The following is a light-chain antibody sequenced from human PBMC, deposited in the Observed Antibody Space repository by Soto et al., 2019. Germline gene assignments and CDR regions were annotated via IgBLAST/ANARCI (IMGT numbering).Light chain of an antibody. Sequence: IQMTQSPSTLSASVGDRVTITCRASHNIERWMAWYQEKPGKAPSLLIFDASTLHSGVPSRFSGSGSGTDFTLTISSLQPDDFATYYCQQYNSYPWTFGQGTKVDI. CDR2: DAS. CDR3: QQYNSYPWT. CDR1: HNIERW. V-gene: IGKV1-5*01. J-gene: IGKJ1*01.